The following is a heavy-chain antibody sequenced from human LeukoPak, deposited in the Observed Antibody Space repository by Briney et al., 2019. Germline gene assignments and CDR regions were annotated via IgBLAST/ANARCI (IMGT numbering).Heavy chain of an antibody. Sequence: SVKVSCKASGGTFSSYAISWVRQAPGQGLEWMGGIIPIFGTANYAQKFQGRVTITTDESTSAAYMELSSLRSEDTAVYYCARGLWAVPAVHMDVWGKGTTVTVSS. CDR1: GGTFSSYA. CDR2: IIPIFGTA. D-gene: IGHD2-2*01. V-gene: IGHV1-69*05. CDR3: ARGLWAVPAVHMDV. J-gene: IGHJ6*03.